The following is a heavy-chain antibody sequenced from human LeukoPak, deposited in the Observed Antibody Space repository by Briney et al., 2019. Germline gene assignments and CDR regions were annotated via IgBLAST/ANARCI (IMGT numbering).Heavy chain of an antibody. V-gene: IGHV3-30*18. J-gene: IGHJ3*01. Sequence: GGSLRLSCTASGFTFSSYGMHWVRQAPGKGLEWMAVIYFDGSKKYYAESVKGRFSISRDNSKNTLYLEMNSLRAEDTAVYYCAKDAIPSSWSFAIDAWGQGTMVTVSS. CDR1: GFTFSSYG. CDR2: IYFDGSKK. CDR3: AKDAIPSSWSFAIDA. D-gene: IGHD6-13*01.